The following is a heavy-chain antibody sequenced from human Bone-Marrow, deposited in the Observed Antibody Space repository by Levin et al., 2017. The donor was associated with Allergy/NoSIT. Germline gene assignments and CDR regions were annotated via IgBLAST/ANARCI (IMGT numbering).Heavy chain of an antibody. Sequence: PGGSLRLSCAASGFTFSSYSMNWVRQAPGRGLEWVSYISTSSSTIYYTDSMKGRFTISRDNAKNSLYLQMNSLRAEDTAVYYCARVSVAGRGPIDYWGQGTLVTVSS. J-gene: IGHJ4*02. CDR3: ARVSVAGRGPIDY. CDR2: ISTSSSTI. D-gene: IGHD6-19*01. CDR1: GFTFSSYS. V-gene: IGHV3-48*01.